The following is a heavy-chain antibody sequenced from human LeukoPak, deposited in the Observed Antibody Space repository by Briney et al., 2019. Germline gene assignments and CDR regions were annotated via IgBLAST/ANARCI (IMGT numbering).Heavy chain of an antibody. CDR2: IYYTGST. J-gene: IGHJ3*02. Sequence: SETLSLTCTVSGGSIGSYYWSWIRQPPGKGLEWIGYIYYTGSTNYNPSLKSRVTISVDTSKNQFSLKLSSVTSADTAVYYCARYYYDNSGSIYAFDIWGQGTVVTVSS. CDR3: ARYYYDNSGSIYAFDI. D-gene: IGHD3-22*01. V-gene: IGHV4-59*01. CDR1: GGSIGSYY.